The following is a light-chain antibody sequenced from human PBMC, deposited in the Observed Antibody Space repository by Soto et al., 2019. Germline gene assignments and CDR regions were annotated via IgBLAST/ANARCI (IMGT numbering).Light chain of an antibody. V-gene: IGLV2-14*01. CDR2: EVS. CDR3: CTFTNSNTLV. J-gene: IGLJ1*01. CDR1: SSDLGSYNY. Sequence: QSVLTQPASVSGSPGQSITISCTGTSSDLGSYNYVSWFQQHPGKAPKLMIYEVSNRPSGVSNRFSGSKSGNTASLTVSGLQTENEADDYCCTFTNSNTLVFGTGTKVTVL.